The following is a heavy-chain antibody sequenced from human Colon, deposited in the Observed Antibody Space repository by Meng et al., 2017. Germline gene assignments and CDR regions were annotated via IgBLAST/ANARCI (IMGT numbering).Heavy chain of an antibody. D-gene: IGHD3-10*01. CDR1: GFTFSKAW. CDR2: IKSKSDGGTT. V-gene: IGHV3-15*01. Sequence: SCAASGFTFSKAWMSWVRQPPGKGLEWVGRIKSKSDGGTTDYVAPVKDRFTISRDDSKTTLYLQMNGLKAEDTAVYYCVIGGGVRGVKGFENWGQGTLVTVSS. CDR3: VIGGGVRGVKGFEN. J-gene: IGHJ4*02.